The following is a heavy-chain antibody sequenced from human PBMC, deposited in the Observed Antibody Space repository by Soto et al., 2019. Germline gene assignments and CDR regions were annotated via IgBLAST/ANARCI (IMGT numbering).Heavy chain of an antibody. CDR1: GYTFTSYA. D-gene: IGHD3-22*01. CDR2: INAGNGNT. V-gene: IGHV1-3*01. J-gene: IGHJ3*02. CDR3: ARGMYYYDSSGYGWNDAFDI. Sequence: GASVKVSCKASGYTFTSYAMHWVRQAPGQRLEWMGWINAGNGNTKYSQKFQGRVTITRDTSASTAYMELSSLRSEDTAVYYCARGMYYYDSSGYGWNDAFDIWGQGTMVTVSS.